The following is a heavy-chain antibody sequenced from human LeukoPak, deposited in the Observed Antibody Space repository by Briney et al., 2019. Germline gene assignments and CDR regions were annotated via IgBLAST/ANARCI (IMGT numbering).Heavy chain of an antibody. CDR1: GGSISSGGYY. V-gene: IGHV4-31*03. Sequence: SETLSLTCTVSGGSISSGGYYWSWIRQHPGKGLEWIGYIYYSGSTYYNPSLKSRVIISVDTSKNQFSLKLSSVTAADTAVYYCARGGYCSSTSCYRQLDVWGKGTTVTVSS. CDR2: IYYSGST. CDR3: ARGGYCSSTSCYRQLDV. J-gene: IGHJ6*04. D-gene: IGHD2-2*03.